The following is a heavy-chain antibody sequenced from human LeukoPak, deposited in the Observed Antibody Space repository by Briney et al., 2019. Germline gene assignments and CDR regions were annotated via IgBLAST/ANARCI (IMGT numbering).Heavy chain of an antibody. Sequence: SQTLPLTCAISGDSVSSNSAAWNWIRQSPSRGLEWLGRTYYRSKWYNDYAVSVKSRITINPDTSKNQCSLQLNSVPPEDTAVYYCARDSVVGVPEQLGGWQPFDYWGQGTLVTVSS. V-gene: IGHV6-1*01. D-gene: IGHD2-2*01. J-gene: IGHJ4*02. CDR3: ARDSVVGVPEQLGGWQPFDY. CDR2: TYYRSKWYN. CDR1: GDSVSSNSAA.